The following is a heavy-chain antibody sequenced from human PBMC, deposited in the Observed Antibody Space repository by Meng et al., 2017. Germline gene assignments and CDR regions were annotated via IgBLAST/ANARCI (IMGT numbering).Heavy chain of an antibody. D-gene: IGHD4-17*01. J-gene: IGHJ6*02. V-gene: IGHV1-2*06. CDR2: INPNSGGT. CDR3: ARDARLLGFVPYGDYVSYYYYGMDV. CDR1: GYTFTGYY. Sequence: ASVKVSCKASGYTFTGYYMHWVRQAPGQGLERMGRINPNSGGTNYAQKFQGRVTMTRDTSISTAYMELSRLRSDDTAVYYCARDARLLGFVPYGDYVSYYYYGMDVWGQGTTVTVSS.